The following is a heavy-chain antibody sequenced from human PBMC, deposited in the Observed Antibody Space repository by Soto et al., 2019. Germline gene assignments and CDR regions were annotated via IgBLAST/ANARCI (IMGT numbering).Heavy chain of an antibody. J-gene: IGHJ5*02. D-gene: IGHD2-2*01. CDR2: LNHSGST. Sequence: QVQLQQWGAGLLKPSETLSLTCAVYGGSFSGYYWSWIRQPPGKGLEWIGELNHSGSTTYNPSLKRQLTISVDTSRNQCSLKLSSVTAADTAVYYCASLKGYQLLHSNWFDPWGQGTLLTVSS. V-gene: IGHV4-34*01. CDR3: ASLKGYQLLHSNWFDP. CDR1: GGSFSGYY.